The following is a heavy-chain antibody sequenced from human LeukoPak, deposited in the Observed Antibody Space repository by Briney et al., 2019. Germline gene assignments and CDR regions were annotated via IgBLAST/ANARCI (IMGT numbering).Heavy chain of an antibody. CDR3: ARGQWELLP. CDR1: GYTITGYY. J-gene: IGHJ4*02. CDR2: INPNTGDT. V-gene: IGHV1-2*06. Sequence: GASVKVSCKASGYTITGYYMHWVRQAPGQGLEWMGRINPNTGDTNSARKFQGRITMTRDTSISTVYMELSRLRSDDTAVYYCARGQWELLPWGQGTLVTVSS. D-gene: IGHD1-26*01.